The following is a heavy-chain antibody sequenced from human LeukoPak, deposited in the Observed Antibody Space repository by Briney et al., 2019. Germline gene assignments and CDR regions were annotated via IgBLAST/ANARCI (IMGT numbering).Heavy chain of an antibody. Sequence: GGSLRLSCAAAGFTGNDYYMSWIRQAPGKGLEWVSYISSSGSTIYYADSVKGRFTISRDNAKNSLYLQMNSLRTEDTAVYYCARAHYVWGSYRYPKNPNFDYWGQGTLVTVSS. CDR2: ISSSGSTI. CDR3: ARAHYVWGSYRYPKNPNFDY. CDR1: GFTGNDYY. V-gene: IGHV3-11*01. J-gene: IGHJ4*02. D-gene: IGHD3-16*02.